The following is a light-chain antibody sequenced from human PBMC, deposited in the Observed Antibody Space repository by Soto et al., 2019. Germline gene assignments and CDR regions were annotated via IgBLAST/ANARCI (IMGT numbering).Light chain of an antibody. CDR3: QQYNDWPIT. Sequence: EIVMTQSPATLSVSAGQRATLSCRASQSVRSALAWYQQKPGQAPRLLIYDASSRATGVPARFSGSGSGTDFTLTISSLQSEDFALYHCQQYNDWPITFGQGTRLDMK. V-gene: IGKV3-15*01. CDR1: QSVRSA. CDR2: DAS. J-gene: IGKJ5*01.